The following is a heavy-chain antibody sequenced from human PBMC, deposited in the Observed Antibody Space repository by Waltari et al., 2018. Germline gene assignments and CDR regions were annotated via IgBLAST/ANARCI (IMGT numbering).Heavy chain of an antibody. V-gene: IGHV3-30*02. J-gene: IGHJ6*03. CDR1: GFTFSSFG. D-gene: IGHD2-2*01. CDR3: ARDGSFVVVPEAMFDYYMDV. CDR2: IRYDGSNA. Sequence: QVQLVESGGGVVQPGGSLRLSWAASGFTFSSFGMHWVRQAPGKGLEGVAFIRYDGSNAYYADSVKGRFTVSRDNSKNTLSLHMNSLRAEDTAVYYCARDGSFVVVPEAMFDYYMDVWGKGTTVSVSS.